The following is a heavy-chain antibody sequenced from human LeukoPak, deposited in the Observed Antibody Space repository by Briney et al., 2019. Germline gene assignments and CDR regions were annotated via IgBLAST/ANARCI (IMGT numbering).Heavy chain of an antibody. CDR3: ATTLMRPRYCTTTYCSPPSFDY. J-gene: IGHJ4*02. D-gene: IGHD2-2*01. CDR1: GYTFTGYY. CDR2: INPNSGGT. Sequence: GASVKVSCKASGYTFTGYYMHWVRQAPGQGLEWMGWINPNSGGTNYAQKFQGRVTMTRDTSISTAYMELSSLRSEDTAVYYCATTLMRPRYCTTTYCSPPSFDYWGQGALVTVSS. V-gene: IGHV1-2*02.